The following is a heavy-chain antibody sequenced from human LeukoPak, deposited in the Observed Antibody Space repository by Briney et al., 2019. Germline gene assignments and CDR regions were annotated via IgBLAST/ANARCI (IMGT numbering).Heavy chain of an antibody. J-gene: IGHJ4*02. Sequence: SETLSLTCTVSGGSISSSSYYWGWLRQPPGRGLEWIGSIYYSGSTYYNPSLKSRVTIAVNTSKNQFSLKLSSVTAADTAVYYCARRVCTNGVCYPYFDYWGQGTQVTVSS. V-gene: IGHV4-39*07. D-gene: IGHD2-8*01. CDR2: IYYSGST. CDR1: GGSISSSSYY. CDR3: ARRVCTNGVCYPYFDY.